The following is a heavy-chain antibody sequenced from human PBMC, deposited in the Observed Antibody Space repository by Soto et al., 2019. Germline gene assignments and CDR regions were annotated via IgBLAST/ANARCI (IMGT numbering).Heavy chain of an antibody. D-gene: IGHD3-3*02. CDR2: VNHNGVT. J-gene: IGHJ4*02. CDR3: ATNTAFKFEF. CDR1: GGSLSDYN. Sequence: QVQLQQWGAGLLKPSETLSLTCAVFGGSLSDYNWNWIRQSPGKGPEWIGEVNHNGVTNRTPSLKSRITMSVDTSLRPFSLKLSSVTAADTAVYYCATNTAFKFEFWGQGTMITVS. V-gene: IGHV4-34*01.